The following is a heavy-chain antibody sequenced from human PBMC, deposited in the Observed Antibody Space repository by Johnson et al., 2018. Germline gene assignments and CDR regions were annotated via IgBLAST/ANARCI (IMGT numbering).Heavy chain of an antibody. D-gene: IGHD1-7*01. V-gene: IGHV3-30-3*01. CDR2: ISYEGSNK. J-gene: IGHJ3*02. CDR3: AKGMHWNYRDAFDI. Sequence: QVQLVQSGGGVVQPGRSLRLSCAASGFTFSSYAMHWVRQAPGKGLEWVAVISYEGSNKYYADSVKGRFTISRDNSKNTLYLQMNSLRAEDTAVYNCAKGMHWNYRDAFDIWGQGTMVTVSS. CDR1: GFTFSSYA.